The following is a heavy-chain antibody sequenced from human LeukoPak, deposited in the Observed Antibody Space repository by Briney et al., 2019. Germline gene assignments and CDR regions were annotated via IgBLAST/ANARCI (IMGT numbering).Heavy chain of an antibody. D-gene: IGHD2-2*01. J-gene: IGHJ4*02. Sequence: GGSLRLSCAASGFTFSNDWMCWVRQAPGKGLEWVANINQDESKKYYADSVKGRFTISRDNAKNSLYLQMSSLTAEDAAIYYCARDHAYRADYWGQGTLVTVSS. CDR3: ARDHAYRADY. CDR2: INQDESKK. V-gene: IGHV3-7*01. CDR1: GFTFSNDW.